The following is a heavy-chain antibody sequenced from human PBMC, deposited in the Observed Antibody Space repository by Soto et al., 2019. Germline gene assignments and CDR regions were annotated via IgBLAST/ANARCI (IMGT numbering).Heavy chain of an antibody. V-gene: IGHV1-2*04. CDR3: ASALNEYSGTYGMDV. CDR2: INPNSGGT. CDR1: GYTFTGYY. D-gene: IGHD1-26*01. J-gene: IGHJ6*02. Sequence: ASVKVCCKASGYTFTGYYMHWVRQAPGQGLEWMGWINPNSGGTNYAQKFQGWVTMTRDTSISTAYMELSRLRSDDTAVYYCASALNEYSGTYGMDVWGQGTTVTVSS.